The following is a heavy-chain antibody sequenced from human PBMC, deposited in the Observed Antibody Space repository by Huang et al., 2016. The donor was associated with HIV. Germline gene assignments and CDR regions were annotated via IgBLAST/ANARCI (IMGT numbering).Heavy chain of an antibody. CDR3: ARHMDCSSSSCLAGGHERGPFDM. D-gene: IGHD2-2*01. Sequence: QLQLQESGPGLVKPSETLSLTCSVSGGSISSSSYYWGWIRQPPGKGLEWIGSIYYIGSTFDNPTLKSRVTISVDTSKNQFSLRLSSVTAADTSVYYCARHMDCSSSSCLAGGHERGPFDMWGQGTMVTVSS. CDR2: IYYIGST. CDR1: GGSISSSSYY. V-gene: IGHV4-39*01. J-gene: IGHJ3*02.